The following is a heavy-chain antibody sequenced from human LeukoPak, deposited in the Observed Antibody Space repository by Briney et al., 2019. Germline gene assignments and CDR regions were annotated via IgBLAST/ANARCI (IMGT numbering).Heavy chain of an antibody. J-gene: IGHJ3*02. CDR2: SRNKANSYTT. Sequence: TGGSLRLSCVVSGFTFSDYYMDWVRQAPGKGLEWVGRSRNKANSYTTEYAASVKGRFTISRDDSKNSLYLQMNSLKTEDTAVYYCARGYRSFDIWGQGTVVTVCS. V-gene: IGHV3-72*01. CDR1: GFTFSDYY. D-gene: IGHD2-2*02. CDR3: ARGYRSFDI.